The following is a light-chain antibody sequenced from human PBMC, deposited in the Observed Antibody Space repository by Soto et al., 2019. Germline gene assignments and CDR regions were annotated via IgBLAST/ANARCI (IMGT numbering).Light chain of an antibody. Sequence: QSALSQPASVSGSPGQSITISCTGTSSDIGTYHYVSWYQHHPGKAPKLMIYDVTYRPSGVSNRFSGSKSGNTASLTISGLQAEDEADYYCSSYTITSAVVFGGGTKLTVL. V-gene: IGLV2-14*03. CDR1: SSDIGTYHY. CDR2: DVT. J-gene: IGLJ2*01. CDR3: SSYTITSAVV.